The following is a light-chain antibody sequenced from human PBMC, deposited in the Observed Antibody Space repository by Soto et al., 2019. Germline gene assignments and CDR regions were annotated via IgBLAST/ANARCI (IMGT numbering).Light chain of an antibody. V-gene: IGLV1-47*01. CDR2: RNN. J-gene: IGLJ1*01. CDR3: AAWDDSLSGGV. CDR1: SSNIGSNY. Sequence: QSVLTQPPSASGTPGQRVTISCSGSSSNIGSNYVYWYQQLPGTAPKLLIYRNNQRPSGAPDRFSGSKSGTSASLAISGLRSEDEADYYCAAWDDSLSGGVFGTGTKVTVL.